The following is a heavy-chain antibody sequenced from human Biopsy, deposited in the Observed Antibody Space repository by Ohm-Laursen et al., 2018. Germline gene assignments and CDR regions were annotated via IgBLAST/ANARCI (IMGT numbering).Heavy chain of an antibody. D-gene: IGHD5/OR15-5a*01. CDR2: ISSRGTSI. V-gene: IGHV3-11*01. CDR3: ARAKSVLDYFYGLDV. CDR1: GFSFSDYY. Sequence: SLRLPCTASGFSFSDYYMSWLRQAPGKGLEWLSYISSRGTSINNADSVKGRFTISRDNAKKSLYLQMNSLRAEDTAVYYCARAKSVLDYFYGLDVWGQGTTVTVSS. J-gene: IGHJ6*02.